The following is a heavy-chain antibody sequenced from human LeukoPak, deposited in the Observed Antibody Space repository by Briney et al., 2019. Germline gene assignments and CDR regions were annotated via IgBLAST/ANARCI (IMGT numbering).Heavy chain of an antibody. J-gene: IGHJ6*04. CDR3: ATAPRASNYYYGMDV. Sequence: ASVKVSCKVSGYTLTELSMHWVRQAPGKGLEWMGGFDPEDGETIYAQKFQGRVTMTEGTSTDTAYMELSSLRSEDTAVYYCATAPRASNYYYGMDVWGKGTTVTVSS. CDR1: GYTLTELS. V-gene: IGHV1-24*01. CDR2: FDPEDGET.